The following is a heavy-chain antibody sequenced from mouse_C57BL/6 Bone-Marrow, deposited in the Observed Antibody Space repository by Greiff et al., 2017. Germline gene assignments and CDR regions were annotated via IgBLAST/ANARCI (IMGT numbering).Heavy chain of an antibody. CDR3: ARLEFDGSSGDWYFDV. V-gene: IGHV1-85*01. CDR2: IYPRDGST. D-gene: IGHD1-1*01. Sequence: VQLQQSGPELVKPGASVKLSCKASGYTFTSYDINWVKQRPGQGLEWIGWIYPRDGSTKYNEKFKGKATLTVDRSSSTAYMELHSLTSEDSAVYFCARLEFDGSSGDWYFDVGGTGNTVTVSS. J-gene: IGHJ1*03. CDR1: GYTFTSYD.